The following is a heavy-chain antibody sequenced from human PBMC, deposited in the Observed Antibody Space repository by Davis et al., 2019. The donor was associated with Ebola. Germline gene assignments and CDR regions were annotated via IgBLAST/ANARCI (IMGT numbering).Heavy chain of an antibody. CDR3: ARVIAARSLVRYYYYGMDV. D-gene: IGHD6-6*01. J-gene: IGHJ6*02. CDR1: GDSISSRNW. Sequence: SETLSLTCAVSGDSISSRNWWSLVRQLPGKGLEWIGEIYHGGNTNYNPSLKSRAIISVDKSKNQFSLKLSSVTAADTAVYYCARVIAARSLVRYYYYGMDVWGQGTTVTVSS. V-gene: IGHV4-4*02. CDR2: IYHGGNT.